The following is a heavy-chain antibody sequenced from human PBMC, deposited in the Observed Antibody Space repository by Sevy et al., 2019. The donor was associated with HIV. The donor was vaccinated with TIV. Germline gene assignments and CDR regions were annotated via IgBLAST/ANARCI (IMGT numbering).Heavy chain of an antibody. V-gene: IGHV3-9*01. CDR3: AKDISPPAYSSGWYGVVAFDY. Sequence: GGSLRLSCAASGFTFDDYAMHWVRQAPGKGLEWVSGISWNSGSIGYADSAKGRFTISRDNAKNSLYLQMNSLRAEDTALYYCAKDISPPAYSSGWYGVVAFDYWGQGTLVTVSS. J-gene: IGHJ4*02. CDR2: ISWNSGSI. D-gene: IGHD6-19*01. CDR1: GFTFDDYA.